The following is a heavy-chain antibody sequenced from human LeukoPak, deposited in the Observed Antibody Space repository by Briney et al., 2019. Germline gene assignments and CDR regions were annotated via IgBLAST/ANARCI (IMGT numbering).Heavy chain of an antibody. CDR3: AGHHPRNTVDF. V-gene: IGHV4-59*08. Sequence: PSETLSLTCAVYGGSFSSYYWSWIRQPPGKGLEWIAYISDIGSINYNPSLKSRVTISLDTSKNQFSPKLSSVIAADTTVYYCAGHHPRNTVDFWGQGTLVTVSS. D-gene: IGHD2/OR15-2a*01. CDR2: ISDIGSI. J-gene: IGHJ4*02. CDR1: GGSFSSYY.